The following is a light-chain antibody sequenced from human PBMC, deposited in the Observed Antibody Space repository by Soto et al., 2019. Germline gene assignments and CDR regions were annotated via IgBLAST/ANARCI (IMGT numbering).Light chain of an antibody. CDR2: AAS. CDR3: QQRHNWRDT. Sequence: DIQMTQSPSTLSASVGDRVTITCRASQSISSWLAWYQQKPGKAPKLLIYAASSLQSGVPSRFSGSGSGTDFTLAISSLQPDDFAVYYCQQRHNWRDTFGQGTRLEIK. J-gene: IGKJ5*01. CDR1: QSISSW. V-gene: IGKV1-5*01.